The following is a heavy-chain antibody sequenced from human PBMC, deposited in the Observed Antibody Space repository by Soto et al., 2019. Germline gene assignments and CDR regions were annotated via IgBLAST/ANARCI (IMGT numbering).Heavy chain of an antibody. CDR2: ISGTGDST. D-gene: IGHD3-22*01. J-gene: IGHJ4*02. CDR3: AKDHSYYDSSGYYDY. CDR1: GLTFSSSA. V-gene: IGHV3-23*01. Sequence: EVQLLESGGGLVQPGGSLRLSCAASGLTFSSSAMSWVRQAPGKGLEWVSAISGTGDSTYYADSVKGRFTISRDNSNNTLCLQMNSLRAEDTAVYYCAKDHSYYDSSGYYDYWGQGTLVTVSS.